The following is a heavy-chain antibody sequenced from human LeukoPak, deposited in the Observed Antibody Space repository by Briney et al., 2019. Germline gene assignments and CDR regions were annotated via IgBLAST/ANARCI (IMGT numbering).Heavy chain of an antibody. D-gene: IGHD1-26*01. V-gene: IGHV3-48*03. CDR1: GXTFSSYE. Sequence: PGGSLRLSWAASGXTFSSYEMNWVRQAPGKGLEWVSYISSGGSTVHYADSVKGRFTISRDNAKNSLYLQMNSLRAEDTAVYYCARVIIVGATGIWGQGTMVTVSS. J-gene: IGHJ3*02. CDR3: ARVIIVGATGI. CDR2: ISSGGSTV.